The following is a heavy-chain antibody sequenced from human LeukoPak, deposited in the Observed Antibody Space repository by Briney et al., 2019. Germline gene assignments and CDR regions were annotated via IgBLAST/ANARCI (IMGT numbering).Heavy chain of an antibody. Sequence: GGSLRLSCAASGFTFSGSTLHWVRQASGKGLEWVGRIKSKTDGGTTDYAAPVKGRFTISRDDSKNTLYLQMNSLKTEDTAVYYCTTALGDIWGQGTMVTVSS. D-gene: IGHD1-26*01. CDR1: GFTFSGST. CDR3: TTALGDI. CDR2: IKSKTDGGTT. J-gene: IGHJ3*02. V-gene: IGHV3-15*01.